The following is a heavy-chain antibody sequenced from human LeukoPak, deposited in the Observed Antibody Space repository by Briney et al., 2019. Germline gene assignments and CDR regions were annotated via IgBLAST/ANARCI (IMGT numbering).Heavy chain of an antibody. J-gene: IGHJ4*02. CDR3: AKDLGTSPLFDY. D-gene: IGHD7-27*01. V-gene: IGHV3-30*02. CDR2: IRYDGSNK. CDR1: GFTFSSYG. Sequence: GGSLRLSCAASGFTFSSYGMHWVRQAPGKGLEWVAFIRYDGSNKYYADSVKGRFTISRDNSKNTLYLQMNSLRAEDTAVCYCAKDLGTSPLFDYWGQGTLVTVSS.